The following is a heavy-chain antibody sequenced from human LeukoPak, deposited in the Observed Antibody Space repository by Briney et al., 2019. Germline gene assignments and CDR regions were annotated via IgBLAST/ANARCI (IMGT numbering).Heavy chain of an antibody. CDR1: GGSISSGGYY. D-gene: IGHD3-9*01. CDR3: ARESSGYFDWLLRYYAFDI. CDR2: IYHSGST. J-gene: IGHJ3*02. Sequence: SETLSLTCTVSGGSISSGGYYWSWIRQPPGKGLEWIGYIYHSGSTYYNPSLKSRVTISVDRSKNQFSLKLSSVTAADTAVYYCARESSGYFDWLLRYYAFDIWGQGTMVTVSS. V-gene: IGHV4-30-2*01.